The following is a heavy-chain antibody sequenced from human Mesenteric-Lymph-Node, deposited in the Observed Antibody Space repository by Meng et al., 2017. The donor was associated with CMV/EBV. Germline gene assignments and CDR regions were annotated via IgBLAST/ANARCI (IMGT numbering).Heavy chain of an antibody. V-gene: IGHV4-34*01. Sequence: VQLSQLGAGLLKPSETLSVTCAVYGGSFSGYYWNWIRQSPEKGLEWIGEINHSGSTTYNPSFTSRIIISVDTSTNQISLNMSSVTAADTAVYYCARGSSYDILTGYFDYWGQGALVTVSS. CDR3: ARGSSYDILTGYFDY. D-gene: IGHD3-9*01. CDR1: GGSFSGYY. J-gene: IGHJ4*02. CDR2: INHSGST.